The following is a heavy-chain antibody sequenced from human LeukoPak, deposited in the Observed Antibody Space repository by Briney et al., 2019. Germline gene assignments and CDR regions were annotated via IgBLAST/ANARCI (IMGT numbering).Heavy chain of an antibody. CDR2: IYHSGST. D-gene: IGHD2-15*01. CDR3: ARERSYGGYFEP. J-gene: IGHJ5*02. Sequence: SETLSLTCTVSGGSISSSSYYWGWIRQPPGKGLEWIGSIYHSGSTNYNPSLKSRVTMSVDTSKNQFSLKLSSVTAADTAVYYCARERSYGGYFEPWGQGTLVTVSS. V-gene: IGHV4-39*07. CDR1: GGSISSSSYY.